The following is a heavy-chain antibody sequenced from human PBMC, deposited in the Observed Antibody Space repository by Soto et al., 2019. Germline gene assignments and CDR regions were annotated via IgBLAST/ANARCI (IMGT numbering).Heavy chain of an antibody. D-gene: IGHD2-2*01. J-gene: IGHJ3*02. CDR3: AKGAPGGDIVVVPAVWGAFDI. Sequence: GGSLRLSCAASGFTFSGYYMSWIRQAPGKGLEWVSYISSSSSSTNYADSVKGRFTISRDNAKNSLYLQMDSLRAEDTAVYYCAKGAPGGDIVVVPAVWGAFDIWGQGTMVTVPS. V-gene: IGHV3-11*05. CDR1: GFTFSGYY. CDR2: ISSSSSST.